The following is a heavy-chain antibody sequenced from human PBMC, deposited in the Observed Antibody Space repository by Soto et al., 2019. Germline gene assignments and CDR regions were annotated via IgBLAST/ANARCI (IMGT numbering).Heavy chain of an antibody. CDR2: ISSSSSYT. D-gene: IGHD2-15*01. Sequence: GGSLRLSCAASGFTFSDYYMSWIRQAPGKGLEWVSYISSSSSYTNYADSVKGRFTISRDNAKNSLYLQMNSLRAEDTAVYYCASVGCSGGSCYSSHMNVWGQGTTVTVSS. CDR3: ASVGCSGGSCYSSHMNV. CDR1: GFTFSDYY. V-gene: IGHV3-11*06. J-gene: IGHJ6*02.